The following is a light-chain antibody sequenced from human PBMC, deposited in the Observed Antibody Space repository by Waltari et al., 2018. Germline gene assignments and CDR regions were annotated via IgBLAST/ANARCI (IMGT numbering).Light chain of an antibody. J-gene: IGLJ1*01. CDR1: TLGGKY. CDR3: QTWDTNSYV. Sequence: SNELIQPPSVSVSPGQTAIITCSGDTLGGKYTSWYQQKPGQSPLLVIYQDTKRPSGIPERFSGSNSGDTATLAISGTQSMDEADYYCQTWDTNSYVFGTGTKVNVL. V-gene: IGLV3-1*01. CDR2: QDT.